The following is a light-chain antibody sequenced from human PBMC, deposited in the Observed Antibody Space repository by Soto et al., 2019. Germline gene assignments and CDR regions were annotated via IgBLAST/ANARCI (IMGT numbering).Light chain of an antibody. J-gene: IGLJ3*02. CDR2: EVS. Sequence: QSALTQPPSASGSPGQSVTISCTGTSSDVGAYNYVSWYQQYPGKAPKLKIYEVSKRPSGVPDRFSGSKSGKTASLTVSGLQPEDEADYYCTSYAGSNIWVFGGGTQLTVL. CDR1: SSDVGAYNY. V-gene: IGLV2-8*01. CDR3: TSYAGSNIWV.